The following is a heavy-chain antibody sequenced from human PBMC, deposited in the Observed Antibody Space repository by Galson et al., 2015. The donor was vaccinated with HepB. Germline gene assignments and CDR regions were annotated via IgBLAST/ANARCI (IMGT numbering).Heavy chain of an antibody. D-gene: IGHD6-19*01. CDR3: ARGLAVAPHYYYGTDV. J-gene: IGHJ6*02. CDR2: IWYDGSNK. V-gene: IGHV3-33*01. CDR1: GFTFSSYG. Sequence: SLRLSCAASGFTFSSYGMHWVGQAPGKGLEWVAVIWYDGSNKYYADSVKGRFTISRDNSKNTLYLQMNSLRAEDTAVYYCARGLAVAPHYYYGTDVWGQGTTVTVSS.